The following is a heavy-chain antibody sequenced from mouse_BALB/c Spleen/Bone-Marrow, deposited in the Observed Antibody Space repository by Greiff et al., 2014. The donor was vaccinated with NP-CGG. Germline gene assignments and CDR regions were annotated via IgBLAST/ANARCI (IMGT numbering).Heavy chain of an antibody. CDR3: TKIYYGYDGGYYYAMDY. D-gene: IGHD2-2*01. CDR1: GFTFSSYA. Sequence: VQLKESGGGLVKPGGSLKLSCAASGFTFSSYAMSWFRQTPEKRLEWVATISSGGSYTYYPDSVKGRFTISRDNAKNTLYLQMSSLKSEDTAMYYCTKIYYGYDGGYYYAMDYWGQGTSVTVSS. J-gene: IGHJ4*01. CDR2: ISSGGSYT. V-gene: IGHV5-6-4*01.